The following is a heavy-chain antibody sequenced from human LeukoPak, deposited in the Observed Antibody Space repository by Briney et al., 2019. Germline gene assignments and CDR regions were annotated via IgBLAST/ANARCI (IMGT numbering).Heavy chain of an antibody. J-gene: IGHJ4*02. D-gene: IGHD1-1*01. Sequence: GGSLRLSCAASGFTFSDYYMTWIRQAPGKGLEWVSYISSSSSYTNYAASVKGRFTISRDNAKNSLYLQMNSLRAEDTAVYYCARGSFSGTTSFDYWGQGTLVTVSS. CDR2: ISSSSSYT. CDR3: ARGSFSGTTSFDY. CDR1: GFTFSDYY. V-gene: IGHV3-11*06.